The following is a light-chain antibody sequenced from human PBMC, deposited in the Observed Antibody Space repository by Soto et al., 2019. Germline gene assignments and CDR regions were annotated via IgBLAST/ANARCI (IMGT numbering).Light chain of an antibody. CDR3: QQYNNWPPWT. Sequence: EIVMTQSPATLSVSPGERATLSCRASQSVSSNLAWYQQKPGQAPRILIYGASTRATGIPARFSGSGSGTEFTIPISSLQSEDFAVYYCQQYNNWPPWTFGQGTKVEIK. CDR1: QSVSSN. CDR2: GAS. V-gene: IGKV3-15*01. J-gene: IGKJ1*01.